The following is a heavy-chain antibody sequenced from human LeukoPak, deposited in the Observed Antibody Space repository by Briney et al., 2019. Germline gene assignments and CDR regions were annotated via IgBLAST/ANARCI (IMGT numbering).Heavy chain of an antibody. Sequence: GGSLRLSCTTSGLTFSTSGFNWVRQAPGKGLERVASIGPTGFDRYHADSIKGRFTISRDNANNFLYLQMDSLRAEDTAVYYCATETNGRHYDYWGQGTLLTVSS. CDR1: GLTFSTSG. V-gene: IGHV3-21*06. J-gene: IGHJ4*02. D-gene: IGHD1-14*01. CDR3: ATETNGRHYDY. CDR2: IGPTGFDR.